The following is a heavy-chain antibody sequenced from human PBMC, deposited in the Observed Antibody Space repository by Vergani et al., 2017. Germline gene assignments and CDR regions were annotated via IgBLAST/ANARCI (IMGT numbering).Heavy chain of an antibody. D-gene: IGHD3-22*01. J-gene: IGHJ4*02. Sequence: EVQLLESGGGLVQPGGSLRLSCAASGFTFSSYAMSWVRQAPGKGLEWVSAISGSGGTIYYADSVKGRFTISRDNAKNSLYLQMNSLRAEDTAVYYCARASIVVVKLFDYWGQGTLVTVSS. CDR3: ARASIVVVKLFDY. CDR2: ISGSGGTI. V-gene: IGHV3-23*01. CDR1: GFTFSSYA.